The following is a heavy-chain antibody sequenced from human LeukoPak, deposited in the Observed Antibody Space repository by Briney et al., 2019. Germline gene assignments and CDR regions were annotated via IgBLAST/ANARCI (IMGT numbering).Heavy chain of an antibody. CDR2: INHSGST. V-gene: IGHV4-34*01. Sequence: PSETLSLTCVVYGGSFIGYYWSWIRQPPGKGLEWIGEINHSGSTNYNPSLKSRVTISVDTSKNQFSLKLSSVTAADTAVYYCARAPKRYCSGGSCSGRYNWFDPWGQGTLVTVSS. D-gene: IGHD2-15*01. CDR1: GGSFIGYY. CDR3: ARAPKRYCSGGSCSGRYNWFDP. J-gene: IGHJ5*02.